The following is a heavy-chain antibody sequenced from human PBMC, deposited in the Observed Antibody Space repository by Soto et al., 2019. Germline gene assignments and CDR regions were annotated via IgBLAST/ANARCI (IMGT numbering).Heavy chain of an antibody. CDR2: IFYSGTT. CDR3: ARVRGQAFDI. J-gene: IGHJ3*02. CDR1: GGSINTDDYY. V-gene: IGHV4-31*03. D-gene: IGHD3-10*01. Sequence: QVQLQESGPGLVKPSQTLSLNCSVSGGSINTDDYYWSWIRQHAGQGLEWIGYIFYSGTTYYHPSLKSRISLSLDTSKNQFSLEMGYVTASDTAMYYCARVRGQAFDIRGQGTMVTVSS.